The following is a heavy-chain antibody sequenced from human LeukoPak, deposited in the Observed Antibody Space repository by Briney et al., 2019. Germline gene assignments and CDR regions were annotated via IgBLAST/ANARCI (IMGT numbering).Heavy chain of an antibody. CDR2: IRYDGSNK. V-gene: IGHV3-30*02. J-gene: IGHJ4*02. CDR1: GFTFSSYG. Sequence: GGSLRLSCAASGFTFSSYGMHWVRQAPGKGLEWVAFIRYDGSNKYYADSMKGRFTISRDNSKNTLYLQMNSLRAGDTAVFYCAKGLLPTRNYYFDYWGQGTLVTVSS. D-gene: IGHD1-26*01. CDR3: AKGLLPTRNYYFDY.